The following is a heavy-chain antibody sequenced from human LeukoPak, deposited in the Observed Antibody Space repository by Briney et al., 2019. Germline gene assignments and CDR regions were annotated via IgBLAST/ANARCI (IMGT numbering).Heavy chain of an antibody. D-gene: IGHD5-24*01. CDR3: ARDPGRWLQFSHFDY. V-gene: IGHV3-7*01. CDR2: IKQDGSEK. J-gene: IGHJ4*02. CDR1: GFTFSSYW. Sequence: GGSLRLSCAASGFTFSSYWMSWVRQAPGKGLEWVANIKQDGSEKYYVDSVKGRFAISRDNAKNSLYLQMNSLRAEDTAVYYCARDPGRWLQFSHFDYWGQGTLVTVSS.